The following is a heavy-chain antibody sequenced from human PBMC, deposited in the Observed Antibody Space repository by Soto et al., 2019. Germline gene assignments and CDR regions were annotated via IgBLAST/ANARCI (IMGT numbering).Heavy chain of an antibody. D-gene: IGHD2-2*01. V-gene: IGHV1-69*01. J-gene: IGHJ4*02. CDR2: IIPVSGAA. CDR3: ARALGCRSSSCTLDY. Sequence: QVQLVQSGAEVKKPGSSVKVSCKASGGTFGSYAFNWVRQAPGQGLEWMGGIIPVSGAAHYAQTFQGRVTITADVTTSTAYMELSSLRSQDTAVYYCARALGCRSSSCTLDYWGQGTRVIVSS. CDR1: GGTFGSYA.